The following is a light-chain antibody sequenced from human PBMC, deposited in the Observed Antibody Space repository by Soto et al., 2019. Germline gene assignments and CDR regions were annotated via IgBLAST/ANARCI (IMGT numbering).Light chain of an antibody. V-gene: IGKV3-11*01. Sequence: EIVLTQSPATLSLSPGERATLSCRASQSVSSDLAWYQQKPGQAPRLLIYDASNRATGIPARFSGSGSGTDFTLTISILEPEDFAVYYCQQRSNWPTFGQGTRLEIK. CDR3: QQRSNWPT. J-gene: IGKJ5*01. CDR1: QSVSSD. CDR2: DAS.